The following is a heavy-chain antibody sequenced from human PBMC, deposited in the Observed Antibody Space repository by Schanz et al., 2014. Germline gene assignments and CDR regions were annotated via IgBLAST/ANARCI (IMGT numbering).Heavy chain of an antibody. D-gene: IGHD7-27*01. CDR3: ARENLNWEAFDI. CDR1: GFTFNNFG. J-gene: IGHJ3*02. Sequence: EVQLVESGGGLVKPGGSLRLSCAASGFTFNNFGMNWVRQAPGKGLEWVSCITGGSTTYTYYADSVRGRFTISRDNAKSSVYLQMNSLRAEDTAVYYCARENLNWEAFDIWGQGTTVTVS. CDR2: ITGGSTTYT. V-gene: IGHV3-21*01.